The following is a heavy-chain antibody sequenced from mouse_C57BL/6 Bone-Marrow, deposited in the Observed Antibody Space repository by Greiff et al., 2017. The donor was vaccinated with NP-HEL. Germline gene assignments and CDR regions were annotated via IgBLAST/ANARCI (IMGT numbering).Heavy chain of an antibody. CDR2: IHPNSGST. Sequence: VKLQQPGAELVKPGASVKLSCKASGYTFTSYWMHWVKQRPGQGLEWIGMIHPNSGSTNYNEKFKSKATLTVDKSSSTAYMQLSSLTSEDSAVYYCASFYYYGSSPYYFDYWGQGTTLTVSS. V-gene: IGHV1-64*01. J-gene: IGHJ2*01. CDR3: ASFYYYGSSPYYFDY. CDR1: GYTFTSYW. D-gene: IGHD1-1*01.